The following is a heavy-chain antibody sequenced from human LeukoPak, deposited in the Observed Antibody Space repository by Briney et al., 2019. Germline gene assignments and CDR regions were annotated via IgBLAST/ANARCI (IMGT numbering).Heavy chain of an antibody. CDR3: ARDSPGRYCSSTSCYSYYGMDV. D-gene: IGHD2-2*02. Sequence: ASVKVSCKASGYTFTSYYMHWVRQAPGQGLEWMGIINPSAGSTSYAQKFQGRVTMTRDTSTSTVYMELSSLRSEDTAVYYCARDSPGRYCSSTSCYSYYGMDVWGKGTTVTVSS. V-gene: IGHV1-46*01. CDR2: INPSAGST. J-gene: IGHJ6*04. CDR1: GYTFTSYY.